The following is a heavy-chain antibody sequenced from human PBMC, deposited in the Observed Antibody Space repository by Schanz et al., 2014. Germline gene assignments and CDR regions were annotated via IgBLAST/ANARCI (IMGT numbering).Heavy chain of an antibody. CDR3: AKDPSHGAYDYYFDY. J-gene: IGHJ4*02. Sequence: VQLVESGGGVVQPGRSLRLSCVVSGFTVSSDHMSWIRQAPGKGLEWVSAISGSGGSTYYADSVKGRFTISRDNSKNPLYLQMNSRRAEDTAVYYCAKDPSHGAYDYYFDYWGQGTLVTVSS. CDR2: ISGSGGST. D-gene: IGHD3-16*01. V-gene: IGHV3-23*04. CDR1: GFTVSSDH.